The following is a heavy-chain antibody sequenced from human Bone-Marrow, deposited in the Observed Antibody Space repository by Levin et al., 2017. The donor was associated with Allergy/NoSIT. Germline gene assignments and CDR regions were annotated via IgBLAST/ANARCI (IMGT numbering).Heavy chain of an antibody. J-gene: IGHJ4*02. Sequence: PGGSLRLSCAASGFTFGTYWMHWVRQVPGKGLVWVARLNEDGSITNHADSVKGRFSIYRDNAKNTLYLQMNSLRVEDTAVYFCTRDIGGKGAYWGQGTLVTVSS. V-gene: IGHV3-74*01. CDR2: LNEDGSIT. D-gene: IGHD4-23*01. CDR1: GFTFGTYW. CDR3: TRDIGGKGAY.